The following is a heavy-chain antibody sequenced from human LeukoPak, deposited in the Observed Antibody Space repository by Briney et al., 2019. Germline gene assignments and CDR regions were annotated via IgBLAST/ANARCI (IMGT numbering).Heavy chain of an antibody. CDR3: ARLGDWFDP. J-gene: IGHJ5*02. Sequence: HPGGSLRLSCAASGFTVSSHYMSWVRQAPGKGLEWVSIIYSGGSTYYADSVKGRFTISRDNSKNTLYLQMNSLRVEDTAVYYCARLGDWFDPWGQGTLVTVSS. CDR2: IYSGGST. D-gene: IGHD3-16*01. V-gene: IGHV3-53*01. CDR1: GFTVSSHY.